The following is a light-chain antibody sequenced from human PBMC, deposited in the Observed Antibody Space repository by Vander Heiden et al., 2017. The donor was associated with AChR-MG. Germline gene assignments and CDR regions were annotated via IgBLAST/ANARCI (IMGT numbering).Light chain of an antibody. V-gene: IGLV3-25*03. CDR2: KDS. CDR1: ALPKQY. CDR3: QSADSSGTYGV. J-gene: IGLJ3*02. Sequence: SSELTQPPSASVSPGQTARITCAGDALPKQYAYWYQQKPGQAPVLVIYKDSERPSGIPERFSGSNSGKTVTLTISGVQAEDEADYYCQSADSSGTYGVFGGGTKLTVL.